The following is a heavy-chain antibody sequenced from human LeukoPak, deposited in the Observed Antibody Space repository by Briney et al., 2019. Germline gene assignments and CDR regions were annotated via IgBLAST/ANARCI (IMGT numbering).Heavy chain of an antibody. CDR3: ARDRGRWPHYAFDI. CDR1: GYTFTNYG. CDR2: ISTYNGNT. V-gene: IGHV1-18*01. Sequence: WASVKVSCKASGYTFTNYGITWVRQAPGRGLQCMGGISTYNGNTHYAQRFQGRVTMTTDTSTSTVYMELRSLRSDDTAVYYCARDRGRWPHYAFDIWGHGTMVTVSS. D-gene: IGHD3-10*01. J-gene: IGHJ3*02.